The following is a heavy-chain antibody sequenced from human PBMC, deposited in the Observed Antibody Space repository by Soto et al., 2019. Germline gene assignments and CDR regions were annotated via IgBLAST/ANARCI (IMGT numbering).Heavy chain of an antibody. CDR3: ARLDFCRDMAFSGYGMDV. CDR1: GFTFSSYA. CDR2: ISYDGSNK. D-gene: IGHD3-3*01. Sequence: QVQLVESGGGVVQPGRSLRLSCAASGFTFSSYAMHWVRQAPGKGLEWVAVISYDGSNKYYADSVKGRVTISRDNSTNMRYLQMNSMSAEDSAVYYCARLDFCRDMAFSGYGMDVWGQGTTVTVSS. V-gene: IGHV3-30-3*01. J-gene: IGHJ6*02.